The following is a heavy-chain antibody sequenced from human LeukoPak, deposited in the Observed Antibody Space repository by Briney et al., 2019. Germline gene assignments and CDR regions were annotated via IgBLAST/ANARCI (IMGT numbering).Heavy chain of an antibody. Sequence: ASVKVSCKASGYTFTSYAMHWVRQAPGQRLEWMGWINAGNGNTKYSQKFQGRVTITRDTSASTAYMELSSLRSEDTAVYYYAREFGYCSSTSCGDFDYWGQGTLVTVSS. CDR2: INAGNGNT. V-gene: IGHV1-3*01. CDR1: GYTFTSYA. CDR3: AREFGYCSSTSCGDFDY. D-gene: IGHD2-2*03. J-gene: IGHJ4*02.